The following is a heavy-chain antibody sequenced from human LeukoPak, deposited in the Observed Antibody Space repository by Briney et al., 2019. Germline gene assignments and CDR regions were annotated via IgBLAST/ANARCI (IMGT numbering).Heavy chain of an antibody. CDR1: GFIFSSYS. CDR2: ISSGGSTI. D-gene: IGHD2-15*01. Sequence: GGSLRLSCAASGFIFSSYSMNWVRQAPGKGLEWLSFISSGGSTIYYADSVKGRFTISRDNSKNTLYLQMNNLRADDTAVYYCAKARYDGEVMIAATDYWGQGTLVTVSS. CDR3: AKARYDGEVMIAATDY. J-gene: IGHJ4*02. V-gene: IGHV3-48*01.